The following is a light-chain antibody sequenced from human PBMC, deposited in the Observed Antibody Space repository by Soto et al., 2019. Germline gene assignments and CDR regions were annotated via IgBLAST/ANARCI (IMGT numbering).Light chain of an antibody. J-gene: IGKJ2*02. CDR1: QSVSRNF. CDR3: QQYGSAPGT. Sequence: EIVLTQSPGTLSLSPGERATLSCRASQSVSRNFLAWYQQKPGQAPKLLISGASSRATGIPDRFSGSGSGTDFTLTISRLEPEDFALYSCQQYGSAPGTFGQGTQLEIK. V-gene: IGKV3-20*01. CDR2: GAS.